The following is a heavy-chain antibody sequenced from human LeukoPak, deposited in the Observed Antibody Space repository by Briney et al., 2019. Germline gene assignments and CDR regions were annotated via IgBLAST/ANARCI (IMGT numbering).Heavy chain of an antibody. V-gene: IGHV3-33*01. CDR3: AREVGATAFDY. D-gene: IGHD1-26*01. CDR1: GXTFSSYG. Sequence: QPGGSLRLSCAASGXTFSSYGMHWVRQAPGKGLEWVAVIWYDGSNKYYADSVKGRFTISRDNSKNTLYLQMNSLRAEDTAVYYCAREVGATAFDYWGQGTLVTVSS. CDR2: IWYDGSNK. J-gene: IGHJ4*02.